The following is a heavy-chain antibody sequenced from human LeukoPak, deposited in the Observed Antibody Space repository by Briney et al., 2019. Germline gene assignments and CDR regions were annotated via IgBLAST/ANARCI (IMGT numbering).Heavy chain of an antibody. CDR2: ISDSGGST. CDR1: GFTFNNYA. D-gene: IGHD6-6*01. CDR3: AKNEDYSSSSWGDY. Sequence: GGSLRLSCAASGFTFNNYAMSWVRQAPGKGPEWLSAISDSGGSTTDADSVKGRFTTSRDNSKSTLYLQMNSLRAEDTAVYYCAKNEDYSSSSWGDYWGQGTLVTVSS. V-gene: IGHV3-23*01. J-gene: IGHJ4*02.